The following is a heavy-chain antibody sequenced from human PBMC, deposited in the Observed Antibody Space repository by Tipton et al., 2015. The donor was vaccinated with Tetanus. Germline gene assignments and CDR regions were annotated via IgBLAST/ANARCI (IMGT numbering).Heavy chain of an antibody. Sequence: VQLVQSGAEVKKPGESLRISCKCSGYTFDTYWIAWVRQMPGKGLEWMGIIYPGDSETRYSPSFQGQVTMSVDRSTATAYLQWGSLKASDTAIYYCARHFGEMLYAPFRFDPWGQGTLVTVSS. CDR3: ARHFGEMLYAPFRFDP. CDR2: IYPGDSET. D-gene: IGHD3-3*01. CDR1: GYTFDTYW. J-gene: IGHJ5*02. V-gene: IGHV5-51*01.